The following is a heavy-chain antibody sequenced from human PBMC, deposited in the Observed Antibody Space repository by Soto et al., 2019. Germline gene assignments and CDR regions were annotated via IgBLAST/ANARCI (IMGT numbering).Heavy chain of an antibody. V-gene: IGHV6-1*01. CDR1: GDSVSSNSAA. D-gene: IGHD6-6*01. CDR2: TYYRSKWYN. CDR3: AREEGIEYSSSPGDY. J-gene: IGHJ4*02. Sequence: SPTLSLTCVISGDSVSSNSAAWNWIRQSPSRGLEWLGRTYYRSKWYNDYAVSVKSRITINPDTSKNQFSLQLNSVTPEDTAVYYCAREEGIEYSSSPGDYWGQGTLVTVSS.